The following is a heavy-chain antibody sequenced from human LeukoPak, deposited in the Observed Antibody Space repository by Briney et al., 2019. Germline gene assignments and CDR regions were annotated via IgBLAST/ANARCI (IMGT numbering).Heavy chain of an antibody. CDR1: GYIFTSYW. CDR2: IYPGDSDT. CDR3: ARGGSTTVTTKFDP. V-gene: IGHV5-51*01. J-gene: IGHJ5*02. D-gene: IGHD4-17*01. Sequence: ESLKISCKGSGYIFTSYWIGWVRQMPGKGLEWMGIIYPGDSDTRYSPSLQGQVPISADKSISTAYLQWTSLKASDTAMYYCARGGSTTVTTKFDPWGQGTLVTVSS.